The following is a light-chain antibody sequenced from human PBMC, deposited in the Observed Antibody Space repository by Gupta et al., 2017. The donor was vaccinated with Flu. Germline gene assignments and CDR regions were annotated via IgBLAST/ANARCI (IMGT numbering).Light chain of an antibody. CDR3: QSYDISNWV. CDR2: EDN. V-gene: IGLV6-57*03. J-gene: IGLJ3*02. CDR1: SGSIASNH. Sequence: NFMLTQPHTVSESPGDTVTISCTRSSGSIASNHVQWYQQRPGSAPTTVIYEDNQRPSAVPDRFSGSIDSSSNSASLTISGLKTEDEADYYCQSYDISNWVFGGGTKLTVL.